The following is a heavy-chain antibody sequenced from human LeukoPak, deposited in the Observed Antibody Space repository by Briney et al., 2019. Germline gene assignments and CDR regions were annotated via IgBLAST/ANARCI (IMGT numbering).Heavy chain of an antibody. CDR1: GYSFTSYW. V-gene: IGHV5-51*01. D-gene: IGHD2-2*01. J-gene: IGHJ5*02. CDR2: INPGDSDT. Sequence: GESLKISCKGSGYSFTSYWIAWVRQTPGKGLEWTGLINPGDSDTRYSLSFQGQVTISVDKSISTAYLQWSSLKASDTAMYYCARLYCSSTSCYGAGRFDPWGQGTLVTVSS. CDR3: ARLYCSSTSCYGAGRFDP.